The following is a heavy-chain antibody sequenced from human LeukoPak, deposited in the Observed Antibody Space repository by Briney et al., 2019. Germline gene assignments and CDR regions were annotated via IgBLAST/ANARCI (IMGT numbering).Heavy chain of an antibody. J-gene: IGHJ3*01. Sequence: PSETLSLTCTVSGGAVNSSSHFWGWIRQPPGKGLEWIGNMYYSGTTSHKASLRSRVTVSVDTSKNQVSLKLRSVTAADTAVYYCASSVIMTADAFDVWGQGTMVTVSS. D-gene: IGHD5/OR15-5a*01. V-gene: IGHV4-39*01. CDR3: ASSVIMTADAFDV. CDR1: GGAVNSSSHF. CDR2: MYYSGTT.